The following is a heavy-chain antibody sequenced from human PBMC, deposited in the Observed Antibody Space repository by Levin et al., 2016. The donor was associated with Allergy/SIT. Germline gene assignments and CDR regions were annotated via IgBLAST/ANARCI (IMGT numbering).Heavy chain of an antibody. J-gene: IGHJ6*02. CDR2: MNPNSGNT. V-gene: IGHV1-8*01. CDR1: GYTFTSYD. Sequence: ASVKVSCKASGYTFTSYDINWVRQATGQGLEWMGWMNPNSGNTGYAQKFQGRVTMTRNTSISTAYMELSSLRSEDTAVYYCARPAHYYYYYGMDVWGQGTTVTVSS. CDR3: ARPAHYYYYYGMDV.